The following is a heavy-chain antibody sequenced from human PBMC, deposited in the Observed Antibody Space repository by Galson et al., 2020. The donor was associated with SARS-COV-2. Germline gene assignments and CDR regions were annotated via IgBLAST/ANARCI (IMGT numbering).Heavy chain of an antibody. CDR2: MFYSGST. J-gene: IGHJ3*02. CDR3: ARSLYKYYYDSSGSKDAFDI. Sequence: SETQSPTCAVSGGSNRSGPYACSWIRQPPGKGPEWIVYMFYSGSTYYNPSLKSRVTISVDTSKNQFSLKLSSVIAADTAVYYCARSLYKYYYDSSGSKDAFDIWGQGTMVTVSS. D-gene: IGHD3-22*01. V-gene: IGHV4-30-4*07. CDR1: GGSNRSGPYA.